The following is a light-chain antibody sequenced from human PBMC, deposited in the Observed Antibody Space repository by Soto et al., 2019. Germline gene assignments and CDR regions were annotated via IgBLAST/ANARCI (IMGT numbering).Light chain of an antibody. CDR2: GAS. V-gene: IGKV3-15*01. CDR3: QQYNNWPPMYT. CDR1: QSVSSN. Sequence: EIVMTQSPATLSVSPGERATLSCRASQSVSSNLAWYQQKPAQAPRLLIYGASTRATGIPARFSGSGSGTEFTLTISSLKSEDFAVYYCQQYNNWPPMYTVGQGTKLEIK. J-gene: IGKJ2*01.